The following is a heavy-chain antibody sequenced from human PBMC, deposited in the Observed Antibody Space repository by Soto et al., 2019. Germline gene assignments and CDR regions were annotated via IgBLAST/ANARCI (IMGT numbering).Heavy chain of an antibody. Sequence: PGESLKISCKGSGYSFTSYWIGWVRQMPGKGLEWMGIIYPGDSDTRYSPSFQGQVTISADKPITTAYLQWSSLKASDTAMYYCALATFDYGTSFSSWFDPWGQGTLVTVSS. V-gene: IGHV5-51*01. CDR3: ALATFDYGTSFSSWFDP. CDR1: GYSFTSYW. D-gene: IGHD6-6*01. CDR2: IYPGDSDT. J-gene: IGHJ5*02.